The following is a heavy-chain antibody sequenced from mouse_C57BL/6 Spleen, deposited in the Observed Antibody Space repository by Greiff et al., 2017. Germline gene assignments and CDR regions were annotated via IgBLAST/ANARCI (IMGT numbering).Heavy chain of an antibody. D-gene: IGHD1-2*01. J-gene: IGHJ2*01. CDR1: GYTFTSYW. Sequence: QVQLQQPGAELVKPGASVKLSCKASGYTFTSYWMPWVKQRPGQGLEWIGEIDPSDSYTNYNQKFKGKATLTVDTSSSTAYMQLSSLTSEDSAVFYCARLRHYFDYGGQGTTLTVSS. CDR2: IDPSDSYT. V-gene: IGHV1-50*01. CDR3: ARLRHYFDY.